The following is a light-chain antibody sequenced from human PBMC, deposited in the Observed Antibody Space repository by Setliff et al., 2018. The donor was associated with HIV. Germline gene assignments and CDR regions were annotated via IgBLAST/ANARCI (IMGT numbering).Light chain of an antibody. V-gene: IGLV1-40*01. CDR3: QSYDSSLSGYV. Sequence: QSVLTQPPSVSGAPGQSVTISCTGSSSNIGAGFDVHWYQQFPGTAPKLLISSFTNRPSGVPDRFSGSKSGTSASLAIAGLQAEDDADYYCQSYDSSLSGYVFGTGTKVTVL. J-gene: IGLJ1*01. CDR2: SFT. CDR1: SSNIGAGFD.